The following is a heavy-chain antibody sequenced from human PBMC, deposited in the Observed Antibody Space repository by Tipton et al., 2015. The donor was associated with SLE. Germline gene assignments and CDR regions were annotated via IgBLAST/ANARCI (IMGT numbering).Heavy chain of an antibody. Sequence: GLVKPSETLSLTCAVSGFSISSGKYWGWLRQPPGKGLEWIGFAYPSGSTYYHPSLKSRVNMSLDTSKNLLFVSLRSVTAADTAMYYCARGTYYDILDGFSFDVWGHGTLVTVSS. D-gene: IGHD3-9*01. J-gene: IGHJ3*01. CDR2: AYPSGST. CDR3: ARGTYYDILDGFSFDV. CDR1: GFSISSGKY. V-gene: IGHV4-38-2*01.